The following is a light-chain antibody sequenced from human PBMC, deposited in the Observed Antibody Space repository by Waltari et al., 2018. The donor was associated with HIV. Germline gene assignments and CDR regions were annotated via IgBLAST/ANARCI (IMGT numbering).Light chain of an antibody. V-gene: IGLV1-44*01. CDR2: SNI. CDR1: SSNIGGNA. J-gene: IGLJ2*01. CDR3: GSWDDSLNGHVV. Sequence: QSVLTQPPSASGALGQRVSIFCSGSSSNIGGNAVNWYPQLPGKAPKLLISSNIQRRSGVPDRFSASKSGTSASLAISGLQSEDEAVYYCGSWDDSLNGHVVFGGGTKLTVL.